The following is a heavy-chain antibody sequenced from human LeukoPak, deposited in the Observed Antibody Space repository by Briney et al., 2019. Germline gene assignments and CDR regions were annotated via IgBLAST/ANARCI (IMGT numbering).Heavy chain of an antibody. CDR1: GFTFSSYW. Sequence: GGSLRLSCAASGFTFSSYWMHWVRQAPGKGLVWVSRINSDGNSTRYADSVKGRFTISRDNAKNTLYLQMNSLRAEDTAVYYCARSAYPGNSVIEDWGRGTLVTVSS. D-gene: IGHD4-23*01. J-gene: IGHJ4*02. CDR3: ARSAYPGNSVIED. CDR2: INSDGNST. V-gene: IGHV3-74*01.